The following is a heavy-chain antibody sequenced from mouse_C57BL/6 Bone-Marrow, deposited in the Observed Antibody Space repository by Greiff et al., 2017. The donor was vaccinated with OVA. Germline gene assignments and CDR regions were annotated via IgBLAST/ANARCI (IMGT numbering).Heavy chain of an antibody. V-gene: IGHV5-17*01. Sequence: EVKLVESGGGLVKPGGSLKLSCAASGFTFSDYGMHWVRQAPEKGLEWIAYISSGSSTIYYADTVKGRFTISSDNAKNTLFLQMTSLRSGDTAMFYCARERLRREFAYWGQGTLVTVAA. CDR2: ISSGSSTI. CDR3: ARERLRREFAY. D-gene: IGHD2-4*01. CDR1: GFTFSDYG. J-gene: IGHJ3*01.